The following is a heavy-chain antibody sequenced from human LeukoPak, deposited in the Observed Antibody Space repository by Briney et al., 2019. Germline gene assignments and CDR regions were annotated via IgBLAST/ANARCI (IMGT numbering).Heavy chain of an antibody. D-gene: IGHD2-15*01. CDR3: ARVRHCSGGSCYYFDY. J-gene: IGHJ4*02. Sequence: XAAXXWYDGSNKYYADSVKGRFTISRDNSKNTLYLQMNSLRAEDTAVYYCARVRHCSGGSCYYFDYWGQGTLVTVSS. V-gene: IGHV3-33*01. CDR2: XWYDGSNK.